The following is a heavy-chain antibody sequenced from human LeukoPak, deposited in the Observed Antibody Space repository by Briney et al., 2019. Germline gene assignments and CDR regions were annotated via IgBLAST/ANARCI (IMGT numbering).Heavy chain of an antibody. J-gene: IGHJ4*02. D-gene: IGHD6-19*01. CDR1: GFTFDDYA. V-gene: IGHV3-43*02. CDR3: AKDISREEAVAGTKDLDSR. Sequence: GGSLRVSCAASGFTFDDYAMHWVRQAPGKGLEWVSLTSGDGGSTYYADSVKGRFTISRDNSKNSLYLQMNSLRTEDTALYYCAKDISREEAVAGTKDLDSRWGQGTLVTVSS. CDR2: TSGDGGST.